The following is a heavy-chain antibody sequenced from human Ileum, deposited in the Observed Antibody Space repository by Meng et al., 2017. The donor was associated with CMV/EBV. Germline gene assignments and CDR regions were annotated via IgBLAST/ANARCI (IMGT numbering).Heavy chain of an antibody. CDR3: ARGFRDY. J-gene: IGHJ4*02. CDR2: INPDGSRR. V-gene: IGHV3-74*01. CDR1: GFTFISYS. Sequence: GESLKISCAASGFTFISYSMNWVRQAPGKGLEWVSRINPDGSRRDYADSVKGRFTISRENAKNTLYLQMNSLRAEDTAVYYCARGFRDYWGQGTLVTVSS.